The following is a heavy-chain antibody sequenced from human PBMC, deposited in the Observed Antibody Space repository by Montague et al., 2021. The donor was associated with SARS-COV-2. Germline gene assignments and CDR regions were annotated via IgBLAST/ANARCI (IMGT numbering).Heavy chain of an antibody. J-gene: IGHJ5*02. CDR3: ARDGYSSGWNGLHWFDP. Sequence: TLSLTCTVSIGSIGSGSYYWSWIRQPAGKGLEWIGRIYTSGSTNYXPSLKSRVTISVDTSKNQFSLKLSSVTAADTAVYYCARDGYSSGWNGLHWFDPWGQGTLVTVSS. V-gene: IGHV4-61*02. CDR1: IGSIGSGSYY. D-gene: IGHD6-25*01. CDR2: IYTSGST.